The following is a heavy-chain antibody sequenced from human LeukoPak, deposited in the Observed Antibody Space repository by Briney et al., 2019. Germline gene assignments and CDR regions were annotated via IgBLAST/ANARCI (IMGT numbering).Heavy chain of an antibody. Sequence: PGGSLRLSCAASGFTFSDYYMSWVRQAPGKGLEWVANIKQDGSEKYYVDSVKGRFTISRDNAKNSLYLQMNSLRAEDTAVYYCARSYYDSSGYYFDAFDIWGQGTMVTVSS. CDR3: ARSYYDSSGYYFDAFDI. CDR2: IKQDGSEK. V-gene: IGHV3-7*03. J-gene: IGHJ3*02. CDR1: GFTFSDYY. D-gene: IGHD3-22*01.